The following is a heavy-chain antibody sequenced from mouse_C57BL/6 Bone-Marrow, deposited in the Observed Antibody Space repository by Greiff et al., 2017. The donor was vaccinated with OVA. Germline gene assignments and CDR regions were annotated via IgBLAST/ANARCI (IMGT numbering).Heavy chain of an antibody. CDR1: GYTFTDYY. V-gene: IGHV1-26*01. CDR2: INPNNGGT. CDR3: ARSSSGSYYYAMDY. D-gene: IGHD3-2*02. J-gene: IGHJ4*01. Sequence: VQLQQSGPELVKPGASVKISCKASGYTFTDYYMNWVKQSHGKSLEWIGDINPNNGGTSYNQKFKGKATLTVDKSSSTAYMELRSLTSEDSAVYYCARSSSGSYYYAMDYWGQGTSVTVSS.